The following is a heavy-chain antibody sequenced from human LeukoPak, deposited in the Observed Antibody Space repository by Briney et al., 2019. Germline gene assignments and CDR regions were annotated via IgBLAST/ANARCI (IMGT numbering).Heavy chain of an antibody. V-gene: IGHV3-53*01. J-gene: IGHJ6*02. CDR3: ARAGGDSGYAKDV. CDR1: GFTVSTNY. Sequence: PGGSLRLSCAASGFTVSTNYMSWVRQAPGKGLEWVSVLYSGGSTYYADSVKGRFTISRGNSKNTLYLQMNSLRVEDTAVYYCARAGGDSGYAKDVWGQGTTVTVSS. CDR2: LYSGGST. D-gene: IGHD5-12*01.